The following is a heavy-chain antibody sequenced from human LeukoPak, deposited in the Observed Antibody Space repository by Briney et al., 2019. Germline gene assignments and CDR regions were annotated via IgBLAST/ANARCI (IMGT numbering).Heavy chain of an antibody. CDR2: IKQDGSEQ. J-gene: IGHJ5*02. CDR3: ARPLMYYYGSETYFWFDP. V-gene: IGHV3-7*01. CDR1: GFTFTTYW. Sequence: GGSLRLSCAASGFTFTTYWMGWVRQAPGKGLEWVANIKQDGSEQYYVDSVKGRFTISRDNAKNSLSLQMNSLRAEDTAVYYCARPLMYYYGSETYFWFDPWGQGTLVTVFS. D-gene: IGHD3-10*01.